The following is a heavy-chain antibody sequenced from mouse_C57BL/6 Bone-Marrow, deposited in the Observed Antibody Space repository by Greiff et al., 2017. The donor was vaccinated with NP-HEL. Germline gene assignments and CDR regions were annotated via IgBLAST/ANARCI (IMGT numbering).Heavy chain of an antibody. CDR3: ARRRLLRSYAMDY. V-gene: IGHV1-4*01. CDR1: GYTFTSYT. D-gene: IGHD1-1*01. CDR2: INPSSGYT. J-gene: IGHJ4*01. Sequence: QVQLQQSGAELARPGASVKMSCKASGYTFTSYTMHWVKQRPGQGLEWIGYINPSSGYTKYNQKFKDKATLTADKSSSTAYMQLSSLTSEDSAVYYCARRRLLRSYAMDYWGQGTSVTVSS.